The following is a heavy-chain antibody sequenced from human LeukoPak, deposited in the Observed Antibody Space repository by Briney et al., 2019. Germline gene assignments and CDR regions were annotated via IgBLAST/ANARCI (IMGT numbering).Heavy chain of an antibody. CDR3: AKESRVKGSLDY. CDR1: GFTFDDYA. CDR2: ISWDTGTI. V-gene: IGHV3-9*03. Sequence: GGSLRLSCAASGFTFDDYAMHWVRQAPGKGPEWVSGISWDTGTIGYADSVKGRFTISRDNAKNSLYLQMNSLRAEDMALYYCAKESRVKGSLDYWGQGTLVTVSS. J-gene: IGHJ4*02. D-gene: IGHD4-11*01.